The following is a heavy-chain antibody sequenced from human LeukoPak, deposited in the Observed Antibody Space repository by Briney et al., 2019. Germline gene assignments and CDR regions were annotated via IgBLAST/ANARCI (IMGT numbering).Heavy chain of an antibody. CDR1: GGSFSGYY. CDR3: ARVGVGYCSSTICPRRQYFDL. J-gene: IGHJ2*01. CDR2: INGSGST. V-gene: IGHV4-34*01. Sequence: SETLSLSCAVYGGSFSGYYWSWIRQPPGKGLEWVGDINGSGSTNYNPYLKSRVTISVATSKNQSSLKLSSVTAADTAVYYCARVGVGYCSSTICPRRQYFDLWGRGTLVTVSS. D-gene: IGHD2-2*01.